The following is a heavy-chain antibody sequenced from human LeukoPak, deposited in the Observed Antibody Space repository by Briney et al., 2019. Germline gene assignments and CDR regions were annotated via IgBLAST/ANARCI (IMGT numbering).Heavy chain of an antibody. J-gene: IGHJ4*02. CDR1: GGTFSSYA. V-gene: IGHV1-69*13. CDR2: IIPIFGTA. D-gene: IGHD3-9*01. Sequence: GASVKVSCKASGGTFSSYAISWVRQAPGQGLEWMGGIIPIFGTANYAQKFQGRVTITADESTSTAYMELSSLRSEDTAVYYCARVHYDILTGYSLFDYWGQGTLVTVSS. CDR3: ARVHYDILTGYSLFDY.